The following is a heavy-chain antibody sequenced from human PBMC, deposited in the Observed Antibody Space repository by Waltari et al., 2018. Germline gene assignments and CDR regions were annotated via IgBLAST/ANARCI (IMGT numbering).Heavy chain of an antibody. CDR1: GLVFSSFS. CDR3: TTQNTFWSWSY. J-gene: IGHJ4*02. D-gene: IGHD3-3*01. V-gene: IGHV3-49*04. Sequence: EVQLVESGGGLTQPGRSLRLPCTTSGLVFSSFSIGWVRQAPGKGREGVGFIRGKADGGTQKYAASVRDRFTMSRDDSKSIAYLEMNSLKTEDTAMYFCTTQNTFWSWSYWGRGTLVTVSS. CDR2: IRGKADGGTQ.